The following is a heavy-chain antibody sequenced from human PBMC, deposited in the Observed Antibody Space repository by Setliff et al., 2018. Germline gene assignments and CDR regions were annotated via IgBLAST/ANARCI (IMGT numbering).Heavy chain of an antibody. CDR3: AFNSGWYGYYFDY. CDR1: GYTFTDYY. Sequence: ASVKVSCKASGYTFTDYYIHWVRQAPGQGLEWMGRISPDSGGTNYAQKFQGRVTMTRDTSITAAYMELSRLRSDDSAVYYCAFNSGWYGYYFDYWGQGTLVTVSS. V-gene: IGHV1-2*06. J-gene: IGHJ4*02. CDR2: ISPDSGGT. D-gene: IGHD6-19*01.